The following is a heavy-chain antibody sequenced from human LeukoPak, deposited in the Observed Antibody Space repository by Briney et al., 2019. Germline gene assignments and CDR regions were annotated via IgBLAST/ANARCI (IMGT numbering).Heavy chain of an antibody. V-gene: IGHV3-15*01. Sequence: PGGSLRLSCAASGFTFSNAWMSWVRQAPGKGLEWVGRIKSKTDGGTTDYAAPVKGRFTISRDDPKNTLYLQMNSLKTEDTAVYYCTTDLAMVRGVGFDYWGQGTLVTVSS. CDR1: GFTFSNAW. CDR3: TTDLAMVRGVGFDY. D-gene: IGHD3-10*01. CDR2: IKSKTDGGTT. J-gene: IGHJ4*02.